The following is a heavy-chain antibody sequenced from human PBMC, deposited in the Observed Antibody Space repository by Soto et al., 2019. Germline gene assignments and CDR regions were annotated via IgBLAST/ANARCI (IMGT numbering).Heavy chain of an antibody. CDR2: IIPIFGTA. V-gene: IGHV1-69*06. D-gene: IGHD6-13*01. Sequence: QVQLVQSGAEVKKPGSSVKVSCKASGGTFSSYAISWVRQAPGQGLEWMGGIIPIFGTANYAQKFQGRVTITADKSTSTADMEFSSLSSEDTAVYYCARGGGSIAAAGTSFDYWGQGTLVTVSS. J-gene: IGHJ4*02. CDR3: ARGGGSIAAAGTSFDY. CDR1: GGTFSSYA.